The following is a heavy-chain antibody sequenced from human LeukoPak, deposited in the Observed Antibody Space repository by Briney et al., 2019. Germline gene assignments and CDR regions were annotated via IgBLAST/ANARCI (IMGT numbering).Heavy chain of an antibody. V-gene: IGHV3-30*18. D-gene: IGHD6-13*01. CDR1: GFSFISYG. CDR2: ISDDGRNK. CDR3: AKRAYSSSWFADYFDY. J-gene: IGHJ4*02. Sequence: PGGSLRLSCAASGFSFISYGMHWVRQAPGKGLEWVGVISDDGRNKKYADSVKGRFTISRDNSKNTLYLQMNSLRAEDTAVYYCAKRAYSSSWFADYFDYWGQGTLVTVSS.